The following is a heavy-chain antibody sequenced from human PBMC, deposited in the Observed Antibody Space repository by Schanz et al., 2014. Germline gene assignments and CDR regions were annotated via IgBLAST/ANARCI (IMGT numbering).Heavy chain of an antibody. V-gene: IGHV7-4-1*02. D-gene: IGHD5-12*01. CDR1: GYTFIYYT. Sequence: QVQLVQSGSELKKPGASVKVSCKASGYTFIYYTMNWVRQAPGQGLEWMGWINTNTGNAMYAQGFTGRFVFSLDTSGSTAYLQISSLKAEDTAVYSCAKSRGGGYDWELDYWGQGTLITVSS. CDR3: AKSRGGGYDWELDY. CDR2: INTNTGNA. J-gene: IGHJ4*02.